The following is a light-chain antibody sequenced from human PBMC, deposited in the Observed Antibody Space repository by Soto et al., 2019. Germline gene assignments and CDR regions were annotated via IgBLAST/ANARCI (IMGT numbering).Light chain of an antibody. CDR3: QQYNSYPWT. CDR2: DAS. V-gene: IGKV1-5*01. Sequence: DIPMTRSPSTLSASVGARVTITCRASQSISSWLAWYQQKPGKAPKLLIYDASSLESGVPSRFSGSGSGTEFTLTIISRQPDDVAPYYCQQYNSYPWTFGQGTKVDIK. CDR1: QSISSW. J-gene: IGKJ1*01.